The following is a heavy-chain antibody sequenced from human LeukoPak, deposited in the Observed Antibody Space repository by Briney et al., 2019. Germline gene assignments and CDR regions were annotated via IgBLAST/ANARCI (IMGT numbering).Heavy chain of an antibody. Sequence: KPGESLRISCKGFGYSFTSYWISWVRQMPGKGLEWMGRIDPGDSYSKSSPSFQGHVTISADKSISTAFLQWSSLKASDTAKYYCARQKWRGGDSDAFHIWGQGTMITVSS. D-gene: IGHD4-23*01. V-gene: IGHV5-10-1*01. CDR2: IDPGDSYS. J-gene: IGHJ3*02. CDR1: GYSFTSYW. CDR3: ARQKWRGGDSDAFHI.